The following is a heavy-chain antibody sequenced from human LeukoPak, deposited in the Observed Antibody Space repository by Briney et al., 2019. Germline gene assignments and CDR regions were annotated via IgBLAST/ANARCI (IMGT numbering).Heavy chain of an antibody. D-gene: IGHD2-2*01. CDR2: IIPIFGTA. Sequence: ASVKVSCKASGGTFSSYAISWVRQVPGQGLEWMGRIIPIFGTANYAQKFQGRVTITTDESTSTAYMELSSLRSEDTAVYYCARDRGCTSTSCYRYYYYMDVWGKGTTVTVSS. CDR3: ARDRGCTSTSCYRYYYYMDV. J-gene: IGHJ6*03. CDR1: GGTFSSYA. V-gene: IGHV1-69*05.